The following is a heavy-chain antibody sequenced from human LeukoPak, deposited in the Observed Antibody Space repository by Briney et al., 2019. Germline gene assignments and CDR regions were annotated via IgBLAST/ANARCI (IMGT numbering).Heavy chain of an antibody. CDR1: GFTFSDYY. CDR2: IRSGGTTI. Sequence: GGSLRLSCAASGFTFSDYYMTWIRQAPGKGLEWVSYIRSGGTTIYYADSVKGRFTISRDNAKNSLYLQMNSLIAEDTAVYFCARIPAWLGAFGYFDVWGRGTLVTVSS. CDR3: ARIPAWLGAFGYFDV. D-gene: IGHD3-10*01. V-gene: IGHV3-11*01. J-gene: IGHJ2*01.